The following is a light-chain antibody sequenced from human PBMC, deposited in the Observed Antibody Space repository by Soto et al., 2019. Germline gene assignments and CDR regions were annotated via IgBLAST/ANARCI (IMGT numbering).Light chain of an antibody. CDR1: TSDVGIYNL. CDR2: EAS. J-gene: IGLJ2*01. Sequence: QSALTQPASVAGSPGQSITISCTGTTSDVGIYNLVSWYQLHPGKAPKLMIYEASKRPSGVSNRFSGSKSGNTASLKISGLQAEDEADYYCCSYAGSYTLVFGGGTKLTVL. V-gene: IGLV2-23*01. CDR3: CSYAGSYTLV.